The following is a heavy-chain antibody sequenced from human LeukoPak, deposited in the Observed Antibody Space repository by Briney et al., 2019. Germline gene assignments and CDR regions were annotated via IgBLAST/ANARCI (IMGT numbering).Heavy chain of an antibody. Sequence: PGGSLRLSCAASGFTFSSYAMSWVRQAPGKGLEWVSAISGSGGSTYYADSVKGRFTISRDNSKNTLYLQMNSLRAEDTAVYYCAKPTCPHYGSGSYYNGWGQGTLVTVSS. D-gene: IGHD3-10*01. J-gene: IGHJ4*02. CDR3: AKPTCPHYGSGSYYNG. V-gene: IGHV3-23*01. CDR1: GFTFSSYA. CDR2: ISGSGGST.